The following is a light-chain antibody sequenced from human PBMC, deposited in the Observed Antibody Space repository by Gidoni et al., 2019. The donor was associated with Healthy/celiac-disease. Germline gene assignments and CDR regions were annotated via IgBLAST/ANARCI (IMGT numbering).Light chain of an antibody. CDR1: QGISSY. CDR2: AAS. J-gene: IGKJ1*01. V-gene: IGKV1-8*01. Sequence: AIRMTQSPSSFSASTGDRVTITCRASQGISSYLAWYQQKPGKAPKLLIYAASTLQSGVPSRFNGSGSGTDFTLTISCLQSEDFATYYCQQYYSYPPTFGQXTKVEIK. CDR3: QQYYSYPPT.